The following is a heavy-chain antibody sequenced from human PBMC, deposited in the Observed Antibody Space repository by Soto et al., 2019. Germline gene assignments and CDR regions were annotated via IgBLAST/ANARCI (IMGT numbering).Heavy chain of an antibody. CDR2: ISGSGGST. Sequence: EVQLLESGGGLVQPGGSLRLSCAASGFTFSSYAMSWVRQAPGKVLEWVSTISGSGGSTYYADSVKGRFTISRDNSKNTLYLQMNSLRAEDTAVYYCARTQGRYFDYWGQGTLVTVSS. CDR3: ARTQGRYFDY. D-gene: IGHD3-16*01. CDR1: GFTFSSYA. J-gene: IGHJ4*02. V-gene: IGHV3-23*01.